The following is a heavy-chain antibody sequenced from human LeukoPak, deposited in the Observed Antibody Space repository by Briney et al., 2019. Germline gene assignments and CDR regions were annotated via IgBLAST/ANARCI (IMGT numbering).Heavy chain of an antibody. Sequence: KASETLSLTCAVYGGSFSGYYWSWIRQPPGKGLEWIGEINHSGSTNYNPSLKSRVTISVDTSKNQFSLKLSSVTAADTAVYYCARVTWFGELSFDYWGQGTLVTVSS. J-gene: IGHJ4*02. CDR1: GGSFSGYY. V-gene: IGHV4-34*01. CDR3: ARVTWFGELSFDY. CDR2: INHSGST. D-gene: IGHD3-10*01.